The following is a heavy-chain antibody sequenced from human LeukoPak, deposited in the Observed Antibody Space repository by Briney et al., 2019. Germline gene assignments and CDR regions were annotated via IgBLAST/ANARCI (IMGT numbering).Heavy chain of an antibody. V-gene: IGHV4-61*02. Sequence: SQTLSLTCTVSGGSISSGSYYWSWIRQPAGKGLEWIGRIYTSGSTNYNPSLKSRVTISVDTSKNQFSLKLSSVTAADTAVYYCAREGDYGDYADYWGQGTLVTVSS. CDR3: AREGDYGDYADY. CDR2: IYTSGST. CDR1: GGSISSGSYY. J-gene: IGHJ4*02. D-gene: IGHD4-17*01.